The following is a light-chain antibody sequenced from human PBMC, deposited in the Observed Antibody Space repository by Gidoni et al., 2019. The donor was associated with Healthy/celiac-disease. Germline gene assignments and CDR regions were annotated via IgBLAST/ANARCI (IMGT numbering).Light chain of an antibody. Sequence: EIVLTQSPATLSLFPGERATLSCRASQRVSSYLAWYQQKPGQAPRLLIYDASNRATGIPARFSGSGSGTDFTLTISSLEPEDFAVYYCKQRSNWPTYTFGQGTKLEIK. CDR2: DAS. CDR3: KQRSNWPTYT. V-gene: IGKV3-11*01. CDR1: QRVSSY. J-gene: IGKJ2*01.